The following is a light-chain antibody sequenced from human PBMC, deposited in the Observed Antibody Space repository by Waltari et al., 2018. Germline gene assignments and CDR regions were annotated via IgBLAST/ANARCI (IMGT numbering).Light chain of an antibody. CDR2: DTS. CDR1: ESIASP. V-gene: IGKV3-11*01. CDR3: QQRSHWPMYT. J-gene: IGKJ2*01. Sequence: EIVLTQSPATLSLSPGDSATLSCRASESIASPLVWYKQKPGQPPRILIYDTSNRAAGIPARFSGSGSGTDFSLTISSLEPEDFVVYYCQQRSHWPMYTFGQGTKLEIK.